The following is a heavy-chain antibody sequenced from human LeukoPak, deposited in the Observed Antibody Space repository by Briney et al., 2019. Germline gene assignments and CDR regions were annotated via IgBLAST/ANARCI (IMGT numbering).Heavy chain of an antibody. V-gene: IGHV3-43*01. Sequence: QAGGFLRLSCAASGFTFDDYTMHWVRQAPGKGLEWVSLISWDGGSTYYADSVKGRFTISRDNSKNSLYLQMNSLRTEDTALYYCAKGPTTTLLIDYWGQGTLVTVSS. CDR1: GFTFDDYT. CDR2: ISWDGGST. CDR3: AKGPTTTLLIDY. J-gene: IGHJ4*02. D-gene: IGHD2-15*01.